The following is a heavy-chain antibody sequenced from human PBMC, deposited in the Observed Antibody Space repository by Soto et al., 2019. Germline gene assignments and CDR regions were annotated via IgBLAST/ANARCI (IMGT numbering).Heavy chain of an antibody. CDR3: ARARLRGYDSSGFYS. D-gene: IGHD3-22*01. V-gene: IGHV1-18*01. CDR1: GYSFSSYG. CDR2: INTYNGNR. J-gene: IGHJ4*02. Sequence: QVQLVQSGAELRKPGASVKVSCKASGYSFSSYGINWVRQAPGQGLEWMGWINTYNGNRNYAQKFEDRVTITTATSTKTVYMELRSLKSDDTAVYYCARARLRGYDSSGFYSWGQGTLVTVSS.